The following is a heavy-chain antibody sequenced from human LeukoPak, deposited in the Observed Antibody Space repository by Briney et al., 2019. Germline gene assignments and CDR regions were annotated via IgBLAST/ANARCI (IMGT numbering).Heavy chain of an antibody. D-gene: IGHD5-18*01. CDR2: IYYSGST. CDR1: GGSISSYY. CDR3: ARGGYSYAEGAFDI. Sequence: SETLSLTCTVSGGSISSYYWSWIRQPPGKGLEWIGYIYYSGSTNYNPSLKSRVTISVDTSKNQFSLKLSSVTAADTAVYYCARGGYSYAEGAFDIWGQGTMVTVSS. J-gene: IGHJ3*02. V-gene: IGHV4-59*12.